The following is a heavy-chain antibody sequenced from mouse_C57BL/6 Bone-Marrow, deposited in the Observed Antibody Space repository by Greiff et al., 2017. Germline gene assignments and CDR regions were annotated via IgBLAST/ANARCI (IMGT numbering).Heavy chain of an antibody. J-gene: IGHJ2*01. Sequence: QVQLQQPGAELVMPGASVKLSCKASGYTFTSYWMHWVKQRPGQGLEWIGEIDPSDSHTNYNQKFKGKSALTVDNAPSTAYMQRSSLTSEDSAVYYCARLRYYGIPDYGGQGTTLTVSS. V-gene: IGHV1-69*01. CDR1: GYTFTSYW. CDR2: IDPSDSHT. D-gene: IGHD1-1*01. CDR3: ARLRYYGIPDY.